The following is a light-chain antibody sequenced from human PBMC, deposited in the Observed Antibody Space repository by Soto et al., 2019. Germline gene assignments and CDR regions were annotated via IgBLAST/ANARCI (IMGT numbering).Light chain of an antibody. CDR2: KAS. Sequence: DIQMTKSPSTLSGSVGDRVTITCRASQTISSWLAWYQQKPGKAPKLLIYKASTLKSGVPSRFRGSGSGTEFTLTISSLQPDDFATYYCQHYNSYSEAFGQGTKVELK. CDR3: QHYNSYSEA. V-gene: IGKV1-5*03. J-gene: IGKJ1*01. CDR1: QTISSW.